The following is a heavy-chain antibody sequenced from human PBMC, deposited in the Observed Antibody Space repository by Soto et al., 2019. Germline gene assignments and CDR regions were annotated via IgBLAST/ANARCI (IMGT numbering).Heavy chain of an antibody. CDR2: IIAGNGNT. D-gene: IGHD2-8*01. CDR1: GYTFTNYA. J-gene: IGHJ4*02. Sequence: ASVKVSCKASGYTFTNYAVHWVRQAPGQRLEWMGWIIAGNGNTKYSQKFQGRVTITRDTSANTAYMELSSLRSEDTAVFYCAREGCSNGVCYFDYWGPGTLVTVSS. CDR3: AREGCSNGVCYFDY. V-gene: IGHV1-3*01.